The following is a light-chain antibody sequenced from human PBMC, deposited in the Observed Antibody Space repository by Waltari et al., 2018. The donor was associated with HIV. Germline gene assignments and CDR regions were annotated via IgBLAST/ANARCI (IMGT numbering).Light chain of an antibody. V-gene: IGLV1-47*01. CDR2: RDS. J-gene: IGLJ2*01. CDR3: ATWDDSLNGVL. Sequence: QSVLTQPPSASEIPGQRVTISCTGGNSNVGSKYVYWYQQVPGTAPKLLVYRDSQRQSGVPYRFTGPTSGTSASLAISGLRSEDEADYYCATWDDSLNGVLFGGGTKLTVL. CDR1: NSNVGSKY.